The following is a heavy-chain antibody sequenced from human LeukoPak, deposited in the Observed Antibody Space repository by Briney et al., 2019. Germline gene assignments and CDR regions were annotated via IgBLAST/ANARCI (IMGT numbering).Heavy chain of an antibody. V-gene: IGHV3-15*01. CDR3: TTVGYCSSTSCSYFDY. D-gene: IGHD2-2*01. CDR2: IKSKTDGGTT. Sequence: GGSLRLSCAASGFTFASDAMSWVRQAPGKGLEWVGRIKSKTDGGTTDYAAPVKGRFTISRDDSKNTLYLQMNSLKTEDTAVYYCTTVGYCSSTSCSYFDYWGQGTLVTVSS. CDR1: GFTFASDA. J-gene: IGHJ4*02.